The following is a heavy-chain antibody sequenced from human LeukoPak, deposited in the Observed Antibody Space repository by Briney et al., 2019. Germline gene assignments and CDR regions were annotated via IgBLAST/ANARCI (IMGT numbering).Heavy chain of an antibody. J-gene: IGHJ4*02. Sequence: GGSLRLSCAASGFTFSSYAMSWVRQAPGKGLEWVSAISGSGGSTYYADSVKGRFTISRDNSKNTLYLQMNSLRAEDTAVYYCAKTLIYYASSGYYFDYWGQGTLVTVSS. CDR1: GFTFSSYA. CDR2: ISGSGGST. V-gene: IGHV3-23*01. CDR3: AKTLIYYASSGYYFDY. D-gene: IGHD3-22*01.